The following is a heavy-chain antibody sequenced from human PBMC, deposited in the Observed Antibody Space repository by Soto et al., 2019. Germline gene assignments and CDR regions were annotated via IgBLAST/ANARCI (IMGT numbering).Heavy chain of an antibody. Sequence: EVQLVESGGGLVQPGGSLRLSCAASGFTFSSYWMRWVRQAPGKGLEWVANIKQDGSEKYYVDSVKGRFTISRDNAKNSLYLQMNSLRAEDTAVYYCAREQYSSSWYGHFDYWGQGTLVTVSS. J-gene: IGHJ4*02. CDR2: IKQDGSEK. D-gene: IGHD6-13*01. CDR1: GFTFSSYW. CDR3: AREQYSSSWYGHFDY. V-gene: IGHV3-7*01.